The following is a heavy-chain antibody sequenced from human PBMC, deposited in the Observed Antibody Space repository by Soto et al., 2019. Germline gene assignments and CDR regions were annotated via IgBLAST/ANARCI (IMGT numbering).Heavy chain of an antibody. D-gene: IGHD6-13*01. CDR3: ARDFGSSWYYFDY. CDR2: IYYSGST. CDR1: GGSISSGGYY. J-gene: IGHJ4*02. V-gene: IGHV4-31*03. Sequence: TLSLTCTVSGGSISSGGYYWSWSRQHPGKGLEWIGYIYYSGSTYYNPSLKSRVTISVDTSKNQFSLKLSSVTAADTAVYYCARDFGSSWYYFDYWGQGTLVTVSS.